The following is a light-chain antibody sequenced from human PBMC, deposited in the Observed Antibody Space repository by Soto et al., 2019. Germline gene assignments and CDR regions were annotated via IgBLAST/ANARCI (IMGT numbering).Light chain of an antibody. CDR2: KAS. V-gene: IGKV1-5*03. J-gene: IGKJ4*01. CDR1: QSISSW. Sequence: DIQMTQSPSTLSASVGDRVTITCRASQSISSWLAWYQQKPGKAPKLLIYKASSLESGVPSRFSGSGSGTEFTLTISSLQPDEFATYYCQQYNSYPLPFGGGTKVDIK. CDR3: QQYNSYPLP.